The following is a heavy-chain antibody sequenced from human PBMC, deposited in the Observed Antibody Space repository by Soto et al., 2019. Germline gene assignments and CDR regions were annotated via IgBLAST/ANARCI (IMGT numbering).Heavy chain of an antibody. J-gene: IGHJ6*02. CDR3: ARVVVAATLSYGMGV. D-gene: IGHD2-15*01. Sequence: PGGSLRGFCAASGFTFSSYWMHWVRQAPGKGLVWVSRINSDGSSTSYADSVKGRFTISRDNAKNTLYLQMNSLRAEDTAVYYCARVVVAATLSYGMGVWRQVTTFTVS. CDR2: INSDGSST. V-gene: IGHV3-74*01. CDR1: GFTFSSYW.